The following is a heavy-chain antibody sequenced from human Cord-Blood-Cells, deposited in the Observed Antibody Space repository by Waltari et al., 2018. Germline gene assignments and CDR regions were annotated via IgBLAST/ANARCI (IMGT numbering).Heavy chain of an antibody. Sequence: QVQLVQSGAEVKKPGASVKVSCKASGYTFTSYDINWVRQAPGQGLEWMGWMNPNSGNTGYAQKFQGRVTMTRNTSISTAYMELSSLRSEDTAVYYCARLVRFLEWFTPTYYYYYMDVWGKGTTVTVSS. J-gene: IGHJ6*03. V-gene: IGHV1-8*01. CDR3: ARLVRFLEWFTPTYYYYYMDV. D-gene: IGHD3-3*01. CDR1: GYTFTSYD. CDR2: MNPNSGNT.